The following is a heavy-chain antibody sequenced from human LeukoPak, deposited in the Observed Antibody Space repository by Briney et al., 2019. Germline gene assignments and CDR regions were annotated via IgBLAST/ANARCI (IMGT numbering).Heavy chain of an antibody. Sequence: GGSLRLSCAASGFTFSNYGMHWVRQAPGKGLEWVAVVANDGRDKRYADSVKGRFTISRDNSKNTLYLQMNSLRAEDTAVYYCAREGIAVAEAYFDYWGQGTLVTVSS. V-gene: IGHV3-30*03. CDR3: AREGIAVAEAYFDY. CDR2: VANDGRDK. J-gene: IGHJ4*02. CDR1: GFTFSNYG. D-gene: IGHD6-19*01.